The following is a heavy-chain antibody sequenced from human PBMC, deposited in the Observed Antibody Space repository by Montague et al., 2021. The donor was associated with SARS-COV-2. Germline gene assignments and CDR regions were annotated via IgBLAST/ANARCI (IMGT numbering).Heavy chain of an antibody. J-gene: IGHJ4*02. CDR2: ISYDGSNK. D-gene: IGHD3-9*01. CDR3: AREYDILTGYYFDY. V-gene: IGHV3-30*04. CDR1: GFPFSSYA. Sequence: LRLSCSASGFPFSSYAMHWVRQAPGKGLEWVAVISYDGSNKYYADSVKGRFTISRDNSKNTLYLQMNSLRAEDTAVYCCAREYDILTGYYFDYWGQGTLVTVSS.